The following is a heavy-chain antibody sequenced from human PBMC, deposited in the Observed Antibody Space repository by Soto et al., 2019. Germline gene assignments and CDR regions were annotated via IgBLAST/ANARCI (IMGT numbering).Heavy chain of an antibody. V-gene: IGHV3-23*01. CDR2: ISGSGGST. CDR3: ARATGYFDWAPTPI. D-gene: IGHD3-9*01. J-gene: IGHJ3*02. CDR1: GFTFSSYA. Sequence: EVQLLESGGGLVQPGGSLRLSCAASGFTFSSYAMSWVRQAPGKGLEWVSAISGSGGSTYYADSVKGRFTISRDTSKNTLYLQMNSRRAEDTALYYCARATGYFDWAPTPIWGQGTMVTGSS.